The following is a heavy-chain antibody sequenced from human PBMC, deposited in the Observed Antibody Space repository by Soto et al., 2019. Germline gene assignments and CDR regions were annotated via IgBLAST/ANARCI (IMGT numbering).Heavy chain of an antibody. D-gene: IGHD2-2*01. Sequence: GGSLRLSCAASGFTFSSHWMNWVRQAPGKGLVWVSRISGDGRATSHADSVKGRFTISRDNAKNTLYLQMNSLRVEDTAVYYCARGVPNCSSSSCYFDFWGQGTLVTVSS. CDR2: ISGDGRAT. V-gene: IGHV3-74*01. CDR3: ARGVPNCSSSSCYFDF. CDR1: GFTFSSHW. J-gene: IGHJ4*02.